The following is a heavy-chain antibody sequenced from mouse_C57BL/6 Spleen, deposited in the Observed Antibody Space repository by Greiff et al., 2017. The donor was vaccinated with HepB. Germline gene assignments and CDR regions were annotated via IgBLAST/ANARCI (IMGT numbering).Heavy chain of an antibody. CDR2: IYPRSGNT. V-gene: IGHV1-81*01. J-gene: IGHJ4*01. D-gene: IGHD2-5*01. CDR3: ASRDSNYPGDYAMDY. Sequence: QVQLQQSGAELARPGASVKLSCKASGYTFTSYGISWVKQRTGQGLEWIGEIYPRSGNTYYNEKFKGKATLTADKSSSTAYMELRSLTSEDSAVYFCASRDSNYPGDYAMDYWGQGTSVTVSS. CDR1: GYTFTSYG.